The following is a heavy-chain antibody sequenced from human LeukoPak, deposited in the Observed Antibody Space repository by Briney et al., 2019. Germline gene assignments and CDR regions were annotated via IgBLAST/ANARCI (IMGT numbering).Heavy chain of an antibody. CDR1: GFTFSNYA. Sequence: GGSLRLSCAVSGFTFSNYAMTWVRQAPGMGLEWLAYISNTGSSTFYADSLKGRFTISRDNAKNSLYLQMNSLRAEDTAVYYCARDPRGTYRLDPWGQGTLVTVSS. D-gene: IGHD1-26*01. CDR3: ARDPRGTYRLDP. J-gene: IGHJ5*02. CDR2: ISNTGSST. V-gene: IGHV3-48*04.